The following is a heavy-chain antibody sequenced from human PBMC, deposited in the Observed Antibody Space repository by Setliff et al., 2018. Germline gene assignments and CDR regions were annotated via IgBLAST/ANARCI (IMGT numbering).Heavy chain of an antibody. Sequence: ETLSLTCAVYGGSFSGYYWSWIRQPPGKGLEWIGEINHSGSTNYNPSLKNRVTISVDTSKNQFSLKLSSVTAADTAVYYCARGLPYYDILTGYYRTPPEYWGQGTLVTVSS. V-gene: IGHV4-34*01. D-gene: IGHD3-9*01. CDR2: INHSGST. J-gene: IGHJ4*02. CDR1: GGSFSGYY. CDR3: ARGLPYYDILTGYYRTPPEY.